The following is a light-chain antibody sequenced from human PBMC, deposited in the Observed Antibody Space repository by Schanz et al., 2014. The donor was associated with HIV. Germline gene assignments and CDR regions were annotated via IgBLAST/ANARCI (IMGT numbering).Light chain of an antibody. CDR2: EVS. CDR1: SSDVGSYNL. V-gene: IGLV2-14*02. J-gene: IGLJ2*01. Sequence: QSALTQPASVSGSPGQSITISCTGNSSDVGSYNLVSWYQQHPGKAPKLMIYEVSKRPSGVSGRFSGSKSGNTASLTVSGLQAEDEANYYCTSYASTSTVVFGGGTKLTVL. CDR3: TSYASTSTVV.